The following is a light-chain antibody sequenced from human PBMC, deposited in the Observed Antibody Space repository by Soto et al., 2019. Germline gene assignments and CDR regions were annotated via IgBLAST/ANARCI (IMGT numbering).Light chain of an antibody. CDR3: QSYDSGLSHYV. V-gene: IGLV2-23*02. CDR1: SSDIGTSNI. J-gene: IGLJ1*01. Sequence: QSALTQPASVSGSPGQSVTISCTGTSSDIGTSNIVSWYQQHPGKAPKLIIYEVYNRPSRVSDRFSGSTSGNTASLTISGLQAEDEADYYCQSYDSGLSHYVFGPGTKVTVL. CDR2: EVY.